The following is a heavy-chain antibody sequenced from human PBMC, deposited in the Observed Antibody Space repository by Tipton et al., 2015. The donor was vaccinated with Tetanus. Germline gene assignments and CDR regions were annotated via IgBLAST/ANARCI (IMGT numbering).Heavy chain of an antibody. CDR3: ARDQGGGRVVRLNWFDP. V-gene: IGHV4-34*01. D-gene: IGHD6-6*01. CDR2: VHPRGST. CDR1: GGSFSGSY. J-gene: IGHJ5*02. Sequence: TLSLTCAVYGGSFSGSYWSWVRQPPGKGLEWIGEVHPRGSTNYNPSLNSRVTISLDTSKTHFYLNLRSVTAADTAVYYCARDQGGGRVVRLNWFDPWGQGTLVTVSS.